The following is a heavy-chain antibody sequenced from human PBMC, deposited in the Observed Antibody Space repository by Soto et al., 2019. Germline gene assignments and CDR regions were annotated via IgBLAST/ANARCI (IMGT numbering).Heavy chain of an antibody. CDR1: GFTFSSSW. CDR2: IKEDGSEK. CDR3: VTVSGYTYGRDY. J-gene: IGHJ4*02. V-gene: IGHV3-7*05. Sequence: GGSLRLSCAASGFTFSSSWMRWARQVPGKGLEWVATIKEDGSEKHYVDSVKGRFTISRDNAKSSLYLQMNSLRAEDTAVYYCVTVSGYTYGRDYWGQGTLVTVSS. D-gene: IGHD5-18*01.